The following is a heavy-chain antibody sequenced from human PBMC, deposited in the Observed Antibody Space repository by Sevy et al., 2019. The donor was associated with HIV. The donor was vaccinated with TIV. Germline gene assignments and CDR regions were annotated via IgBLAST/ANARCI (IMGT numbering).Heavy chain of an antibody. Sequence: GGSLRLSCAASGFTFTEFVMSWVRQAPGKGLEWVAIIWSDGAYQYHGDSVKGRFTISRDNSKNTLYLQMNSLRVEDTAVYYCARGGYYYDNAAYYAFDSWGQGTLVTVSS. J-gene: IGHJ4*02. CDR1: GFTFTEFV. V-gene: IGHV3-33*07. D-gene: IGHD3-22*01. CDR2: IWSDGAYQ. CDR3: ARGGYYYDNAAYYAFDS.